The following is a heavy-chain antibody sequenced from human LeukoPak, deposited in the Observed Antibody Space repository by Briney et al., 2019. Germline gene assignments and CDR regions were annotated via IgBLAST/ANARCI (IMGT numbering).Heavy chain of an antibody. CDR1: GYTLTELS. V-gene: IGHV1-24*01. CDR3: ARGYCSGGSCYADFDY. J-gene: IGHJ4*02. CDR2: FDPEDGET. D-gene: IGHD2-15*01. Sequence: GASVKVSCKVSGYTLTELSMHWVRQAPGKGLEWMGGFDPEDGETIYAQKFQGRVTITRDTSASTAYMELSSLRSEDTAVYYCARGYCSGGSCYADFDYWGQGTLVTVSS.